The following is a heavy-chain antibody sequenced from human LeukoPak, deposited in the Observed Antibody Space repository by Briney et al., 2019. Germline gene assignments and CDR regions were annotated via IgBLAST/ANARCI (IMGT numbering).Heavy chain of an antibody. CDR2: ITGGGDTT. V-gene: IGHV3-23*01. CDR1: GFTFSSYA. D-gene: IGHD3-3*01. CDR3: AKDGGGTIFGMVIIVHYMDV. Sequence: GGSLRLSCAASGFTFSSYAMTWVRQAPGKGLEWVSAITGGGDTTYYADSVKGRFTISRDNSKNTLYLQMNNLRAEDTAIYYCAKDGGGTIFGMVIIVHYMDVWGKGTTVTVSS. J-gene: IGHJ6*03.